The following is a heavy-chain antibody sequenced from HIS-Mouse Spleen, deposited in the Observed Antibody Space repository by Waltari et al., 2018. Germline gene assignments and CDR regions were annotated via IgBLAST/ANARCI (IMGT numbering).Heavy chain of an antibody. V-gene: IGHV1-2*02. CDR3: ARAIVGATLGAFDI. CDR1: GYTFTGYY. CDR2: INPIIVGT. J-gene: IGHJ3*02. Sequence: QVQLVQSGAEVKKPGASVKVSCKASGYTFTGYYMHWVRQAPGQGLEWVAGINPIIVGTNHAQEFQGRVTMTRDTSISTSYMELSSLGSDDTAVYYCARAIVGATLGAFDIWGQGTMVTVSS. D-gene: IGHD1-26*01.